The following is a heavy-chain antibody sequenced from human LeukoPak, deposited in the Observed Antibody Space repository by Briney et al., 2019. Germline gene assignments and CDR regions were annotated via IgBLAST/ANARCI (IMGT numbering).Heavy chain of an antibody. CDR2: INHSGST. D-gene: IGHD1-7*01. CDR1: GGSFSGYY. Sequence: PSETLSLTCAVYGGSFSGYYWSWVRQPPGKGLEWIGEINHSGSTNYNPYIKSRITISVDTSKNQFSLKLSSVTAADTAVYYCAKDNWNYRRFDPWGQGTLVTV. J-gene: IGHJ5*02. CDR3: AKDNWNYRRFDP. V-gene: IGHV4-34*01.